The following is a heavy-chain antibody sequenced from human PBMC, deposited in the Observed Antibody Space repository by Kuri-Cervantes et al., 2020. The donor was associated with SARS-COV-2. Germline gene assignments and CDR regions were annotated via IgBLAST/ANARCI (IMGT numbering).Heavy chain of an antibody. V-gene: IGHV4-34*01. CDR3: ARGLPNWNWLYYFDY. Sequence: NPSLKSRVNISVDTSKNQFSLRLSSVTAADTAVYYCARGLPNWNWLYYFDYRGQGTLVTVSS. J-gene: IGHJ4*02. D-gene: IGHD1-7*01.